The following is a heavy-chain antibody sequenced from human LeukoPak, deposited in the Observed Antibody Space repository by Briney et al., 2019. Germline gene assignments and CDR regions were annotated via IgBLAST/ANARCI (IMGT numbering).Heavy chain of an antibody. CDR3: ASMAVAGTEYFQH. CDR2: IYYSGST. CDR1: GGSISSSSYY. V-gene: IGHV4-39*07. J-gene: IGHJ1*01. Sequence: SETLSLTCTVSGGSISSSSYYWGWIRQPPGKGLEWIGSIYYSGSTYYNPSLKSRVTISVDTSKNQFSLKLSSVTAADTAVYYCASMAVAGTEYFQHWGQGTLVTVSS. D-gene: IGHD6-19*01.